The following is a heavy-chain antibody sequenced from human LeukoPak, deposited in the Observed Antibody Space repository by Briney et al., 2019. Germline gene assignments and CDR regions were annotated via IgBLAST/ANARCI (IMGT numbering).Heavy chain of an antibody. J-gene: IGHJ3*02. D-gene: IGHD2-2*01. CDR2: ISAYNGNT. CDR3: ARDRYCSSTSCYFKRAFDI. V-gene: IGHV1-18*01. CDR1: GCTFTSYG. Sequence: GASVKVSCKASGCTFTSYGISWVRQAPGQGLEWMGWISAYNGNTNYAQKLQGRVTMTTDTSTSTAYMELRSLRSDDTAVYYCARDRYCSSTSCYFKRAFDIWGQGTMVTVSS.